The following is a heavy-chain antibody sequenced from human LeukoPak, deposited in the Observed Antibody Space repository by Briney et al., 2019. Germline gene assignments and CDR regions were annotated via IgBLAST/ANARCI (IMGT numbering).Heavy chain of an antibody. CDR3: ARWRRGTDAKYYFDY. CDR1: GFTFDDYG. J-gene: IGHJ4*02. V-gene: IGHV3-20*04. Sequence: PGGSLRLSCAASGFTFDDYGMSWVRQAPGKGLEWVSGINWNGDSTGYADSVKGRFTISRDNAKNSLYLQMNSLRAEDTAVYYCARWRRGTDAKYYFDYWGQGTLVTVSS. D-gene: IGHD1-14*01. CDR2: INWNGDST.